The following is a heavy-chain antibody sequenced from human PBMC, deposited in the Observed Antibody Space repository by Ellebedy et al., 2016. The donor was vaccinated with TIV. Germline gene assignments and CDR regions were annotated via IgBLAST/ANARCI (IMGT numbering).Heavy chain of an antibody. D-gene: IGHD3-10*01. Sequence: GESLKISXAASGLTFSSDAMSWVRHAPGKGLEWVSGISGSGGSTNYADFVKGRFTISRDNSKKTLYLQMNSLRAEATAIYYCAKNGALVWFGELDHDAFDVWGQGTMVTVSS. CDR1: GLTFSSDA. CDR3: AKNGALVWFGELDHDAFDV. J-gene: IGHJ3*01. V-gene: IGHV3-23*01. CDR2: ISGSGGST.